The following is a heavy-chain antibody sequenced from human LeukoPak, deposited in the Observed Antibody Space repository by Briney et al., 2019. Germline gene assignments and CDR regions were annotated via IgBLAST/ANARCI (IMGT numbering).Heavy chain of an antibody. D-gene: IGHD6-6*01. J-gene: IGHJ4*02. CDR1: GGSFSGYY. CDR2: INHSGST. CDR3: ASLALARNFDY. V-gene: IGHV4-34*01. Sequence: PSETLSLTCAVYGGSFSGYYWSWIRQPPGKGLEWIGEINHSGSTNYNPSLKSRVTLSVDTSKNQFSLKLSSVTAADTAVYYCASLALARNFDYWGQGTLVTVSS.